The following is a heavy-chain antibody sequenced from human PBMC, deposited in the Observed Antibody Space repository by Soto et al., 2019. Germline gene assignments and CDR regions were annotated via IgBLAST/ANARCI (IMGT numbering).Heavy chain of an antibody. V-gene: IGHV4-30-2*01. CDR1: GGSISSGGYS. Sequence: PSETLSLTCAVSGGSISSGGYSWSWIRQPPGKGLEWIGYIYHSGSTYYNPSLKSRVTISVDRSKNQFSLKLSSVTAADTAVYYCARVVYSGYEPINWFDPWGQGTLVTVS. CDR3: ARVVYSGYEPINWFDP. CDR2: IYHSGST. J-gene: IGHJ5*02. D-gene: IGHD5-12*01.